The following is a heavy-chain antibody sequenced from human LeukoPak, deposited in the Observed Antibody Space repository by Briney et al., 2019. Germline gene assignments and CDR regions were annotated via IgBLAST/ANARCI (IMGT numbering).Heavy chain of an antibody. CDR1: GFTFSYYT. V-gene: IGHV3-21*01. CDR3: ARVYCSGGSCYSFDY. D-gene: IGHD2-15*01. J-gene: IGHJ4*02. Sequence: GGSLRLSCAASGFTFSYYTMNWVRQAPGKGLEWVSSIGTNSNFIYCADSLKGRFTISRDNPTNSLYLQMNSLRAEDTAVYYCARVYCSGGSCYSFDYWGKGTLVTVSS. CDR2: IGTNSNFI.